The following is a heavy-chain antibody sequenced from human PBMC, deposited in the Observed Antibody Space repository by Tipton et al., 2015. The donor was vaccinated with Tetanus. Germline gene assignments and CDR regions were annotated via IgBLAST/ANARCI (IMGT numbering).Heavy chain of an antibody. CDR1: GGSISTYD. J-gene: IGHJ5*02. V-gene: IGHV4-4*07. Sequence: LRLSCTVSGGSISTYDWNWIRQPAGKGLEWIGRIYRSGSTYWNPSLKSRVTMSVDTSKNQFSLKLSSVTAADTAVYYCAADIATGANRWFDPWGQETLVTVSS. D-gene: IGHD4/OR15-4a*01. CDR3: AADIATGANRWFDP. CDR2: IYRSGST.